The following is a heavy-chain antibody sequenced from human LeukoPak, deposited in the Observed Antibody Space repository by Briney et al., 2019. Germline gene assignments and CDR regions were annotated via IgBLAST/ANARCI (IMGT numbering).Heavy chain of an antibody. CDR2: IYYSGST. J-gene: IGHJ5*02. CDR1: GGSISSYY. V-gene: IGHV4-59*08. D-gene: IGHD6-19*01. Sequence: SEILSLTCTVSGGSISSYYWSWIRQPPGKGLEWIGYIYYSGSTNYNPSLKSRVTISVDTPKNQLSLKLNSVTAADTAVYYCARLASDFSVAGTSGGWFDPWGQGTLVTVSS. CDR3: ARLASDFSVAGTSGGWFDP.